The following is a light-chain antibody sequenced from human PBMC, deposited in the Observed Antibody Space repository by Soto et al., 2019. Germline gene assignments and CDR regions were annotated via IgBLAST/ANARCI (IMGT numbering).Light chain of an antibody. J-gene: IGKJ1*01. CDR3: QQRSNWPRT. Sequence: DIQLTQSPSSLSASVGDTVTITCRASQGISTYLSWYQQKPGKVPKLLIYGASSLQTGVPSRFSGSGSGTDFTLTISSLEPEEFALYYCQQRSNWPRTFGQGTKVDIK. CDR1: QGISTY. V-gene: IGKV1-9*01. CDR2: GAS.